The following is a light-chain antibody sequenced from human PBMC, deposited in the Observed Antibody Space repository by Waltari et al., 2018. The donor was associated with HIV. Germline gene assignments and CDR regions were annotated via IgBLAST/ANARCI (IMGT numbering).Light chain of an antibody. V-gene: IGLV1-47*01. CDR2: RDN. J-gene: IGLJ2*01. CDR3: VVWDDSLSGVV. CDR1: SSKIGSDN. Sequence: QSVVSPSPSASGTPGRAATSSGPGSSSKIGSDNVFWYQHLPGPAPKLLIYRDNQRPSGVPDRISGSRSGTSASLAISGLRSEDEAVYYCVVWDDSLSGVVFGGGTSLTVL.